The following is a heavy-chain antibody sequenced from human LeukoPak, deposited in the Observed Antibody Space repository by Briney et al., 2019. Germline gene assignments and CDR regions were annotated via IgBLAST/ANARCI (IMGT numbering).Heavy chain of an antibody. J-gene: IGHJ4*02. CDR1: GGSISSSSYY. D-gene: IGHD4-17*01. V-gene: IGHV4-39*01. CDR2: IYYSGST. Sequence: SETLSLTCTVSGGSISSSSYYWGWIRQPPGKGLEWIGSIYYSGSTYYNPSLKSRVTISVDTSKNQFSLKLSSVTAADTAVYYCARPSPTDVLDYWGQGTLVTVSS. CDR3: ARPSPTDVLDY.